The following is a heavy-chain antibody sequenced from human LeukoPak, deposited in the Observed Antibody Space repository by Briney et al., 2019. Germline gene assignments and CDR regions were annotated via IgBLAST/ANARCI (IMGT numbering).Heavy chain of an antibody. V-gene: IGHV4-38-2*02. CDR2: IHHSGST. J-gene: IGHJ4*02. Sequence: PSETLSLTCTVSAYSISSGFYWGWIRQPPGKGLEWIATIHHSGSTYYNPSLKSRVTISIDTSKNQFSLKLSSVTAADTAVYYCARVTGYMVEDYFDYWGQGTLVTVSS. CDR3: ARVTGYMVEDYFDY. D-gene: IGHD6-13*01. CDR1: AYSISSGFY.